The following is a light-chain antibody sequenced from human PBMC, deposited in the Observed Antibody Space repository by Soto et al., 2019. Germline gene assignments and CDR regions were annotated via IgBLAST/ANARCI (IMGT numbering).Light chain of an antibody. CDR3: QQYNNWPRT. J-gene: IGKJ1*01. Sequence: EIVLTQSPATLSLSPGERATLYCRASQSVSSYLAWYQQKPGQAPRLLIYDASTRATGIPARFSGSGSGTEFTLTISSLQSEDFAVYYCQQYNNWPRTFGQGTKVDIK. CDR1: QSVSSY. CDR2: DAS. V-gene: IGKV3-15*01.